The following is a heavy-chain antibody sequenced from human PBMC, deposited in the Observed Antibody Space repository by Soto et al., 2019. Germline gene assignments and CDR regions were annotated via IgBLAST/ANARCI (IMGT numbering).Heavy chain of an antibody. CDR2: IIPIFGTA. D-gene: IGHD2-15*01. V-gene: IGHV1-69*13. CDR3: ARCSPGVVVVADKYYYYGMDV. J-gene: IGHJ6*04. Sequence: ASVKVSCKASGGTFSSYAISWVRQAPGQGLEWMGGIIPIFGTANYAQKFQGRVTITADESTSTAYMELSSLRSEDTAVYYCARCSPGVVVVADKYYYYGMDVWGKETTVAVSS. CDR1: GGTFSSYA.